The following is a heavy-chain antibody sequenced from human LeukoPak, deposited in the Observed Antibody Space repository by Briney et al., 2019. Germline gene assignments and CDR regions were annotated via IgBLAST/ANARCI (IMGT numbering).Heavy chain of an antibody. V-gene: IGHV3-23*01. J-gene: IGHJ4*02. CDR1: GFTFSNYA. CDR2: FSGSGGST. Sequence: GGSLRLSCAASGFTFSNYAMSWVRQAPGKGLEWVSAFSGSGGSTYYADSVKGRFTISRDNSKNTLSLQMNSLRAEDTAVYYCARAAVPAAPLDYWGQVTLVTVSS. CDR3: ARAAVPAAPLDY. D-gene: IGHD6-19*01.